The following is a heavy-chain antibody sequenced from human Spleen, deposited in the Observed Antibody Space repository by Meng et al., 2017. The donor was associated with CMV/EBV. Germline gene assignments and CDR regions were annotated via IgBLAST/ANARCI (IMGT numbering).Heavy chain of an antibody. CDR1: GFTFSDYY. D-gene: IGHD1-26*01. Sequence: GESLKISCAASGFTFSDYYMNWVRQAPGKGLEWVSCISSSRTIYYTDSVKGRFTISRDNAKNSLYLQMNSLRAEDTAVYYCARDDSGGDWGQGTLVTVSS. J-gene: IGHJ4*02. CDR2: ISSSRTI. V-gene: IGHV3-69-1*01. CDR3: ARDDSGGD.